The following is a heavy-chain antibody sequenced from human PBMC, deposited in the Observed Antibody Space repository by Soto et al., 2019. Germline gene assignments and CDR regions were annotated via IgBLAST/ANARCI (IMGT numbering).Heavy chain of an antibody. Sequence: QVQLVESGGGVVQPGRSLRLSCAASGFTFSSYGMHWVRQAPGKGLEWVAVISYDGSNKYYADSVKGRFTISRDNAKNPLYLQMNSLRAEDTAVYYCATYNTAAADDYWGQGTLVTVSS. J-gene: IGHJ4*02. V-gene: IGHV3-30*03. CDR3: ATYNTAAADDY. CDR2: ISYDGSNK. D-gene: IGHD6-13*01. CDR1: GFTFSSYG.